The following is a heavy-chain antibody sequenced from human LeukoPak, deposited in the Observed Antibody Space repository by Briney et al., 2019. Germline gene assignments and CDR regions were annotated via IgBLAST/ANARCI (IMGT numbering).Heavy chain of an antibody. Sequence: GASVKFSCKASGYTFTSYAMHCVRQARGQRLEWMGWINAGNGNTKYSQKFQGRVTNTRDTSASTGYMELRSLRSEDTAVYYCARADGDYVFDYWGQGTLVTVSS. CDR1: GYTFTSYA. D-gene: IGHD4-17*01. V-gene: IGHV1-3*01. J-gene: IGHJ4*02. CDR3: ARADGDYVFDY. CDR2: INAGNGNT.